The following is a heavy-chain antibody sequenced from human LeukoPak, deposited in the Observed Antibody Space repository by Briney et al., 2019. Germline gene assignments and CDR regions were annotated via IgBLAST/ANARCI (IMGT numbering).Heavy chain of an antibody. CDR2: IGAYNGNT. CDR1: GYTFTSYG. D-gene: IGHD5-18*01. V-gene: IGHV1-18*01. CDR3: ARSGYGYGYLYRLPFDY. Sequence: ASVKVSCKASGYTFTSYGISWVRQAPGQGLEWMGWIGAYNGNTNYAQKLQGRVTMTTDTSTSTAYMELSSLRSEDTAVYYCARSGYGYGYLYRLPFDYWGQGTLVTVSS. J-gene: IGHJ4*02.